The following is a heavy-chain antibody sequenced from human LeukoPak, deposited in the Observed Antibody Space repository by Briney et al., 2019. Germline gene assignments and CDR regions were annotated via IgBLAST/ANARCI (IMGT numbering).Heavy chain of an antibody. CDR3: ARQVDGSAPSDY. Sequence: GESLKISCKGSGYGFSSYWIGWVRQMPGKGLEWMGIIYPGDSDTRYSPCFQGQVTISADKSISTAYLQWSSLKASDTAIYYCARQVDGSAPSDYWGQGTLVTVSS. J-gene: IGHJ4*02. D-gene: IGHD3-22*01. CDR2: IYPGDSDT. V-gene: IGHV5-51*01. CDR1: GYGFSSYW.